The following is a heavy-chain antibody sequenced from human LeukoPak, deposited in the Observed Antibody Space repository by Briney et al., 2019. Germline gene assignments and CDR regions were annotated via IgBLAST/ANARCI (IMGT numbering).Heavy chain of an antibody. CDR3: AKNLREQQLDSYFDY. V-gene: IGHV3-30*02. CDR2: IRYDGSDK. Sequence: GGSLRPSCAASGFTFSSYGMYWVRQAPGKGLEWVAFIRYDGSDKYYADSVKGLFTISRDNSKNTLYLQMNSLRAEDTAVYYCAKNLREQQLDSYFDYWGQGTLVTVSS. CDR1: GFTFSSYG. J-gene: IGHJ4*02. D-gene: IGHD6-13*01.